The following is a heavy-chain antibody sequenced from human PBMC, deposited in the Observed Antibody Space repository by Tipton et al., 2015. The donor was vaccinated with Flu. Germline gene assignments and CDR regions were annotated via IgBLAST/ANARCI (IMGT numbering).Heavy chain of an antibody. V-gene: IGHV4-59*08. CDR1: GGSISSYY. CDR2: IYYSGST. J-gene: IGHJ6*02. CDR3: ARDSAAHYGMDV. Sequence: LRLSCTVSGGSISSYYWSWIRQPPGKGLEWIGYIYYSGSTNYNPSLKSRVTISVDTSKNQFSLKLSSVTAADTAVYYCARDSAAHYGMDVWGQGTTVTASS. D-gene: IGHD6-13*01.